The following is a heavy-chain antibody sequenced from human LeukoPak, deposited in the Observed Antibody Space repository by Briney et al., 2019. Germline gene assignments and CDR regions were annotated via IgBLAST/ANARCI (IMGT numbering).Heavy chain of an antibody. CDR2: IYPGDSDT. D-gene: IGHD2-2*01. CDR3: ARHSGSSTSGLDY. CDR1: GSYFTDYW. V-gene: IGHV5-51*01. Sequence: GASLQISCKASGSYFTDYWIGWVRQLPGKGLEWLGIIYPGDSDTRYSPSFQGHVTISADQSITTAYLQWSSLQASDTAMYYCARHSGSSTSGLDYWGQGTLVTVSS. J-gene: IGHJ4*02.